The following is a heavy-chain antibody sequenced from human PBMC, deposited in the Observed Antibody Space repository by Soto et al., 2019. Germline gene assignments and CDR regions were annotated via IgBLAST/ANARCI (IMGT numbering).Heavy chain of an antibody. CDR2: ISGSGTVT. J-gene: IGHJ4*02. CDR3: AKRSSGSYRPFDH. D-gene: IGHD3-22*01. Sequence: EVQLLESGGGLVQPGESLRLSFATSGFTFSTCAMSWVRQAPGKGLEWVSIISGSGTVTFYADSVKGRFTISRDSCRTTLFLQMKILRAEDTAVEYCAKRSSGSYRPFDHWGQGALVTVSS. V-gene: IGHV3-23*01. CDR1: GFTFSTCA.